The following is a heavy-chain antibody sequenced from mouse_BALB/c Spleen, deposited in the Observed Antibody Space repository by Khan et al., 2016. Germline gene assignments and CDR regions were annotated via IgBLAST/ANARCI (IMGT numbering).Heavy chain of an antibody. Sequence: LVESGPELVKPGASLKIPCKASGYTFTDYYINWVKQKPGQGLEWIGWIYPGSSNTKYNEKFKGKATLTVHTSSSTAYMQFCSLTSEDTAVYFCARGGYDSWFAYWGQGTLVTVSA. D-gene: IGHD2-2*01. CDR3: ARGGYDSWFAY. V-gene: IGHV1-84*02. CDR2: IYPGSSNT. J-gene: IGHJ3*01. CDR1: GYTFTDYY.